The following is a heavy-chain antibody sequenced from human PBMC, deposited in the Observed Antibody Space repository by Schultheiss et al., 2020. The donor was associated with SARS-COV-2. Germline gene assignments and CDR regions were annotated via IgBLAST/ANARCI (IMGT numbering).Heavy chain of an antibody. CDR3: AREPYGGTYYFDY. CDR2: ISGSGGST. D-gene: IGHD1-1*01. CDR1: GFTFSSYA. V-gene: IGHV3-23*01. J-gene: IGHJ4*02. Sequence: GGSLRLSCAASGFTFSSYAMSWVRQAPGKGLEWVSAISGSGGSTYYADSVKGRFTMSRDNPKNTLYLQMNSLRAEDTAVYYCAREPYGGTYYFDYWGQGTLVTVSS.